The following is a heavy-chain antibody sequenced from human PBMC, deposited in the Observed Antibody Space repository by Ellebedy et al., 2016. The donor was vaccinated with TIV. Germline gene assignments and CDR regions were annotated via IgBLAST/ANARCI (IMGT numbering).Heavy chain of an antibody. CDR1: GFTLSNYA. D-gene: IGHD3-3*01. J-gene: IGHJ4*02. V-gene: IGHV3-23*01. Sequence: GESLKISXAASGFTLSNYAMTWVRQAPGKGLEWVSAISSSGDSTYYADSVKGRFTISRDNSRNTLYLQMNSLRAEDTAVYYCVKMPGTRFSGGYYFDYWGQGTLVAVSS. CDR2: ISSSGDST. CDR3: VKMPGTRFSGGYYFDY.